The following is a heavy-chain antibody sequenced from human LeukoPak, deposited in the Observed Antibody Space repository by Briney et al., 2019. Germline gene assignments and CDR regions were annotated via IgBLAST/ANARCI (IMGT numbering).Heavy chain of an antibody. D-gene: IGHD2-15*01. J-gene: IGHJ4*02. CDR1: GFTFSSYS. CDR3: ARGISVDGGGYYLDT. Sequence: GGSLRLSCAASGFTFSSYSMNWVRQAPGKGLEWVSSISSRSSYRYYAGSVKGRFTISRESACNSLSLHMDSLRADDTAVYYCARGISVDGGGYYLDTWGQGTLVIVSS. CDR2: ISSRSSYR. V-gene: IGHV3-21*01.